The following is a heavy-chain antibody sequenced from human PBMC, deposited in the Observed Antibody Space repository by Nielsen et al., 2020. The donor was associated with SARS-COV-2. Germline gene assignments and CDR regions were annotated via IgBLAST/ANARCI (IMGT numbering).Heavy chain of an antibody. CDR2: IDPSGGST. D-gene: IGHD3/OR15-3a*01. V-gene: IGHV1-46*04. J-gene: IGHJ6*02. CDR3: ARARATIFGLVMSYGMDV. CDR1: GYTFTSYW. Sequence: ASVKVSCKASGYTFTSYWIHWVRQAPGQGLEWMGIIDPSGGSTRYAQRLQGRVAITRDTSTRTVYIDLTSLRSEDMAVYYCARARATIFGLVMSYGMDVWGQGTTVAVSS.